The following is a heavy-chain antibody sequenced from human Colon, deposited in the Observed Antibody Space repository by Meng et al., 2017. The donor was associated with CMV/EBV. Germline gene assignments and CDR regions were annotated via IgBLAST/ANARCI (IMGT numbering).Heavy chain of an antibody. Sequence: QVQLVKSGAGAKDHGAVLLVSCRSSGYTFTYYCINWVRQAPGKGLEWMGWIRGSTGYTNRPQKFQGRVTMTTDTSTSTAYLALTTLTSNDTAVYYCARRRPNSSEVVDYWGQGTLVTVSS. CDR2: IRGSTGYT. CDR3: ARRRPNSSEVVDY. J-gene: IGHJ4*02. V-gene: IGHV1-18*01. CDR1: GYTFTYYC. D-gene: IGHD6-6*01.